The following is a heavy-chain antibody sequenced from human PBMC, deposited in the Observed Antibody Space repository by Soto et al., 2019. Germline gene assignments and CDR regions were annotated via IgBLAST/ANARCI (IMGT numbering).Heavy chain of an antibody. CDR2: IYYSRST. CDR3: ARDHCSGGSCYSDY. D-gene: IGHD2-15*01. J-gene: IGHJ4*02. Sequence: SETLSLTCSVSGGSISSGGYYWSWIRQHPGKGLEWIGYIYYSRSTYYNPSLKSRVTISVDTSKNQFSLKLSSVTAADTAVYYCARDHCSGGSCYSDYWGQGTLVTVSS. CDR1: GGSISSGGYY. V-gene: IGHV4-31*03.